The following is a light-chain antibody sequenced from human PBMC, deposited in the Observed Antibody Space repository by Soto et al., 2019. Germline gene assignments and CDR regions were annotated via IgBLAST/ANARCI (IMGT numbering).Light chain of an antibody. V-gene: IGKV1-5*01. CDR1: ESISNW. J-gene: IGKJ5*01. Sequence: DIQITQSPSTLSSSVLERFTITCRASESISNWLAWYQQKPGKAPKLMIYDASILESGVPSRFSGSGSGTDFTLTISSLQPEDFATYYCQQYNSYSITFGQGTRLEIK. CDR3: QQYNSYSIT. CDR2: DAS.